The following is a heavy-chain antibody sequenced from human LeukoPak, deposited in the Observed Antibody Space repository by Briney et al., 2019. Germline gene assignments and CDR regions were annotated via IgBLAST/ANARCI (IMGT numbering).Heavy chain of an antibody. J-gene: IGHJ4*02. Sequence: HSGGSLRLSCAASGSTFSSYAMSWVRQAPGKGLEWVSAISGSGGSTYYADSVKGRFTISRDNSKNTLYLQMNSLRAEDTAVYYCAKDCIVGATRLCYFDYWGQGTLVTVSS. D-gene: IGHD1-26*01. CDR3: AKDCIVGATRLCYFDY. V-gene: IGHV3-23*01. CDR1: GSTFSSYA. CDR2: ISGSGGST.